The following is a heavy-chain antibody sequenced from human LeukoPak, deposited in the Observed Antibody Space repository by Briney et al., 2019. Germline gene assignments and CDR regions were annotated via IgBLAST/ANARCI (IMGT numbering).Heavy chain of an antibody. V-gene: IGHV3-23*01. CDR2: ISGSGGST. CDR3: AKDFRIGYSAHFDY. J-gene: IGHJ4*02. Sequence: GGSLRLSCAAPGFTFSSYAMSWVRQASGRGLEWVSAISGSGGSTYYADSVKGRFSISRDNSKNTLYLQMDSLRGEDTAVYYCAKDFRIGYSAHFDYWGQGALVTVSS. D-gene: IGHD2-21*01. CDR1: GFTFSSYA.